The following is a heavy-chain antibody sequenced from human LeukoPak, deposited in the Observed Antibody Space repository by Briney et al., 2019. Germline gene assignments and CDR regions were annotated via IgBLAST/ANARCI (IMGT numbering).Heavy chain of an antibody. J-gene: IGHJ4*02. CDR1: GFTFSGSA. Sequence: GGSLRLSCAASGFTFSGSAMHWVRQASGKGLEWVGRIRSKANSYATAYAASVKGRFTISRDDSKNTAYLQMNSLKTEDTAVYYCARDYGGSYRGFFDYWGQGTLVTVSS. CDR3: ARDYGGSYRGFFDY. CDR2: IRSKANSYAT. V-gene: IGHV3-73*01. D-gene: IGHD1-26*01.